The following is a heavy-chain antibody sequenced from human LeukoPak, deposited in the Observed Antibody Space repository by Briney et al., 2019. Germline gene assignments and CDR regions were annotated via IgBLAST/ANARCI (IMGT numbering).Heavy chain of an antibody. CDR1: GFTFNTYA. V-gene: IGHV3-23*01. D-gene: IGHD5-24*01. CDR2: IIGNGGDI. J-gene: IGHJ4*02. Sequence: GGSLRLSCAASGFTFNTYAMNWVRQAPGKGLEWVSVIIGNGGDIHYAGSVRGRFTISRDNSKNTLYLQMNRLKVEDTPVYYCAKDRVSEGRDSIDFWGPGTLVTVSS. CDR3: AKDRVSEGRDSIDF.